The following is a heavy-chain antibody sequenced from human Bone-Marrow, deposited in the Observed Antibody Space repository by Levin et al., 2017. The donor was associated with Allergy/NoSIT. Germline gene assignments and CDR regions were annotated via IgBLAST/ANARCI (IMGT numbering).Heavy chain of an antibody. V-gene: IGHV4-61*01. D-gene: IGHD3-10*01. CDR1: GDSVSSTSYY. Sequence: KASETLSLTCTVSGDSVSSTSYYCHWFRQPPGEGLQWIGYVHPRGATSYNPSLQSRVTISLDTSKNQFSLDLDSVTPADTAVYFCARGGAASGSGTYYWGQGTLVNVSS. J-gene: IGHJ4*02. CDR2: VHPRGAT. CDR3: ARGGAASGSGTYY.